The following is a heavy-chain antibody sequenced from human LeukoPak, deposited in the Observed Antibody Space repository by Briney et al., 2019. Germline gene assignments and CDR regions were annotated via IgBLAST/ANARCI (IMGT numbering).Heavy chain of an antibody. J-gene: IGHJ4*02. D-gene: IGHD3-22*01. V-gene: IGHV4-4*07. CDR3: ATQGSDSSGYH. Sequence: SSETLSLTCTVSGGSISSCYWSWIRQPAGKGLEWIGRIYTSGSTNYNPSLKSRVTMSVDTSKNQFSLKLSSVTAADTAVYYCATQGSDSSGYHWGQGTLVTVSS. CDR2: IYTSGST. CDR1: GGSISSCY.